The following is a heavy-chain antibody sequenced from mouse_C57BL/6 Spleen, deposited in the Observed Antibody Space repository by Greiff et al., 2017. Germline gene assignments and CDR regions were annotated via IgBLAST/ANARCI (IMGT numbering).Heavy chain of an antibody. CDR2: INPGSGGT. Sequence: QVQLQQSGAELVRPGTSVKVSCKASGYAFTNYLLEWVKQRPGQGLEWIGVINPGSGGTNYNEKFKGKATLTADKSSSPAYMQLSSLTSEDSAVYFCARSPYYYGNAMDDWGQGTSVTVSS. CDR1: GYAFTNYL. CDR3: ARSPYYYGNAMDD. V-gene: IGHV1-54*01. J-gene: IGHJ4*01. D-gene: IGHD1-1*01.